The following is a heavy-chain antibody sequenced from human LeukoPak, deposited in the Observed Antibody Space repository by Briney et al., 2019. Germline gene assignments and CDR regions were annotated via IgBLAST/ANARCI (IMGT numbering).Heavy chain of an antibody. D-gene: IGHD6-13*01. CDR1: GYSFTSYW. V-gene: IGHV5-51*01. CDR3: ARRKLLVPTFYDY. J-gene: IGHJ4*02. CDR2: IYPGDSDT. Sequence: GESLKISCKGSGYSFTSYWIGWVRQMPGKGLEWTGIIYPGDSDTRYSPSFQGQVTISADKSISTAYLQWSSLKASDTAMYYCARRKLLVPTFYDYWGQGTLVTVSS.